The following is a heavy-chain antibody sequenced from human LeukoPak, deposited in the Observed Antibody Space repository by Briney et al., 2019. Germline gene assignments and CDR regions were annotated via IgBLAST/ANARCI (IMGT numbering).Heavy chain of an antibody. CDR3: ARGGIVVVVAAPGTGYFQH. CDR1: GGSFSGYY. V-gene: IGHV4-34*01. D-gene: IGHD2-15*01. Sequence: SETLSLTCAVYGGSFSGYYWSWIRQPPGKGLEWIGEINQSGSTNYNPSLKSRVTISVDTSKNQFSLKLSSVTAADTAVYYCARGGIVVVVAAPGTGYFQHWGQGTLVTVSS. CDR2: INQSGST. J-gene: IGHJ1*01.